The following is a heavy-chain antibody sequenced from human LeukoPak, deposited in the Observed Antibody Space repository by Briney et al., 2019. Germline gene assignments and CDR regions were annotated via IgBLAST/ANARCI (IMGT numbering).Heavy chain of an antibody. Sequence: SETLSLTCTVSGGSISSYYWSWIRQPPGKGLEWIGYIYYSGSTSYNPSLKSRVTISVDTSKNQFSLKLSSVTAADTAVYYCARANCSSTSCHSGPYYYYGMDVWGQGTTVTVSS. CDR3: ARANCSSTSCHSGPYYYYGMDV. V-gene: IGHV4-59*01. CDR1: GGSISSYY. CDR2: IYYSGST. D-gene: IGHD2-2*02. J-gene: IGHJ6*02.